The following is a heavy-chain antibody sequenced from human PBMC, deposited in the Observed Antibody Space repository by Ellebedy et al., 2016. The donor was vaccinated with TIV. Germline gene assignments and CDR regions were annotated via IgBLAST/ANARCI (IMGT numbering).Heavy chain of an antibody. CDR3: ARVGRGYSYGSKYNWFDP. CDR1: GGSISSYY. V-gene: IGHV4-59*01. CDR2: IYYSGST. J-gene: IGHJ5*02. Sequence: MPSETLSLTCTVSGGSISSYYWSWIRQPPGKGLEWIGYIYYSGSTNYNPSLKSRVTISVDTSKNQFSLKLSSVTAADTAVYYCARVGRGYSYGSKYNWFDPWGQGTLVTVSS. D-gene: IGHD5-18*01.